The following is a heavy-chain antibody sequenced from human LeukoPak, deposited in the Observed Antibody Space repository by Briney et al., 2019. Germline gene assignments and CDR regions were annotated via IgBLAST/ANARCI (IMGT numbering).Heavy chain of an antibody. CDR1: GGSFSGYY. Sequence: PSETLSLTCAVYGGSFSGYYWSWVRQPPGKGLEGGGEINHSGSTNYNPSLKSRVTISVDTSKNQFSLKLSSVTAADTAVYYCARARGWLRLYYFDYWGQGTLVTVSS. J-gene: IGHJ4*02. V-gene: IGHV4-34*01. CDR3: ARARGWLRLYYFDY. D-gene: IGHD5-12*01. CDR2: INHSGST.